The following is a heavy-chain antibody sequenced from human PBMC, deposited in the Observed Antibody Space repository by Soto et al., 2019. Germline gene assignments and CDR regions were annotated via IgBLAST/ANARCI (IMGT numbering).Heavy chain of an antibody. V-gene: IGHV4-59*01. CDR3: ARENPYSGSNAGAFDI. J-gene: IGHJ3*02. CDR1: GGSIRSYC. D-gene: IGHD1-26*01. Sequence: PLETLSLTCTVSGGSIRSYCWTWIRQPPGEGLEWIGYICYSGSTNYNPSLKSRVTISVDTSKNQFSLKLSSVTAADTAVYYCARENPYSGSNAGAFDIWGQGTMVTVSS. CDR2: ICYSGST.